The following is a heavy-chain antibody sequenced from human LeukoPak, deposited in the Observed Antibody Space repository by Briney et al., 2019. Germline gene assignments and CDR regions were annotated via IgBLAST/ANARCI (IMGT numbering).Heavy chain of an antibody. V-gene: IGHV3-48*02. Sequence: GGSLRLSCAASGFTLSSYNMNWVRQAPGKGLEWISYITTSTDIISYADSVKGRFTISRDNAKNSLYLQVDSLRDEDTAVYYCVRDHNYYFGYWGQGILVTVSA. CDR1: GFTLSSYN. CDR2: ITTSTDII. CDR3: VRDHNYYFGY. J-gene: IGHJ4*02.